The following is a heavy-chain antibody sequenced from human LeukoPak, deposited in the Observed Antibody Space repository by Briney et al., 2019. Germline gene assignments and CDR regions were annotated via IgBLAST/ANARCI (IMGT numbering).Heavy chain of an antibody. CDR3: ASRGANTTRYFDY. J-gene: IGHJ4*02. Sequence: SVKVSCKASGGTFSSYAISWVRQAPGQGLEWMGGIIPFFGTANYAQKFQGRVTITADESTSTAYMELSSLRSEDTAVYYCASRGANTTRYFDYWGQGTLVTVSS. CDR1: GGTFSSYA. CDR2: IIPFFGTA. D-gene: IGHD1-14*01. V-gene: IGHV1-69*13.